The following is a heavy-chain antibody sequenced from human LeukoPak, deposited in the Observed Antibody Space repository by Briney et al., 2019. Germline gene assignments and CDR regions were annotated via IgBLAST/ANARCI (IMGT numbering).Heavy chain of an antibody. Sequence: SETLSLTCAVYGGSFSGYYWSWIRQPPGKGLEWIGEINHSGSTNYNPSLKSRVTISVDTSKNQFSLKLSSVTAADTAVYYCARLESGYYYGSGSYYPNDYWGQGTLATVSS. CDR2: INHSGST. V-gene: IGHV4-34*01. CDR3: ARLESGYYYGSGSYYPNDY. CDR1: GGSFSGYY. D-gene: IGHD3-10*01. J-gene: IGHJ4*02.